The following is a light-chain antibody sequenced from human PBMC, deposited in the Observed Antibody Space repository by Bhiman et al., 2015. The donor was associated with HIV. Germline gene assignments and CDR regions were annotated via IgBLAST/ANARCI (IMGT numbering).Light chain of an antibody. Sequence: QSALTQPASVSGSPGQSITISCTGTSSDVGGYNYVSWCQQHPGKAPKLMIYDVSKRPAGVSNRFSGSKSGNTASLTISGLQAEDEADYYCCSYAGSSSYVFGTGTKVTVL. V-gene: IGLV2-23*02. J-gene: IGLJ1*01. CDR1: SSDVGGYNY. CDR2: DVS. CDR3: CSYAGSSSYV.